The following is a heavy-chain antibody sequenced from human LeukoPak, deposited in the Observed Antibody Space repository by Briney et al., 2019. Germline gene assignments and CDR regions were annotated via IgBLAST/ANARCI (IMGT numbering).Heavy chain of an antibody. CDR3: ARAQWLDSFDY. D-gene: IGHD6-19*01. J-gene: IGHJ4*02. V-gene: IGHV3-7*01. CDR2: IKQNGSEA. CDR1: GFTFSNYW. Sequence: GGSLTLSCAASGFTFSNYWMSWVRQAPGKGLEWVGIIKQNGSEAYYVDSVKGVFIISRNNAKNSLYLQMNSLRGEDTAVDYCARAQWLDSFDYWGQGTLVTVSS.